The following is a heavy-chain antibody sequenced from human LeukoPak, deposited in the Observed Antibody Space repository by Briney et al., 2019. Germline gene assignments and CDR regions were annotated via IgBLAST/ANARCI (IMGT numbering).Heavy chain of an antibody. J-gene: IGHJ4*02. D-gene: IGHD1-14*01. CDR2: INSDGSGT. CDR1: GFTFTSYW. CDR3: ARGDSYTTKLFDY. V-gene: IGHV3-74*01. Sequence: GGSLRLSCAAAGFTFTSYWMHWVRQAPGKGMVWVSRINSDGSGTSYAESVKGRFAISRDNAKNTLYLQMNSLRAEDTAVYYCARGDSYTTKLFDYWGQGTLVTVSS.